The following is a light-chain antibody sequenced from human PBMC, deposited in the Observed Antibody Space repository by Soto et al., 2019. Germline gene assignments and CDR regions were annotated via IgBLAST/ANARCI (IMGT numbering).Light chain of an antibody. CDR1: SSNIGNNY. CDR3: GTWDSSLSAGGVV. J-gene: IGLJ2*01. Sequence: QSALTQPPSVSAAPGQKVTISCSGSSSNIGNNYVSWYQQLPGTAPKLLIYDNNKRPSGIPDRFSGSKSGTSATLGITGLQTGDEADYYCGTWDSSLSAGGVVFGGGTKVT. CDR2: DNN. V-gene: IGLV1-51*01.